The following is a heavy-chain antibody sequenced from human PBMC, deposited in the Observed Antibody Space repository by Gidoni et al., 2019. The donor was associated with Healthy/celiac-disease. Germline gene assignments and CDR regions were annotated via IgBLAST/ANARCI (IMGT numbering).Heavy chain of an antibody. D-gene: IGHD6-13*01. CDR2: IWYDGSNK. Sequence: QVQLVESGGGVVQPGRSLRLSCAASGFTFSSYGLHWVRQAPGKGLEWVAVIWYDGSNKYYADSVKGRFTISRDNSKNTLYLQMNSLRAEDTAVYYCAREGSSSWYLVAPTWFDPWGQGTLVTVSS. J-gene: IGHJ5*02. CDR1: GFTFSSYG. CDR3: AREGSSSWYLVAPTWFDP. V-gene: IGHV3-33*01.